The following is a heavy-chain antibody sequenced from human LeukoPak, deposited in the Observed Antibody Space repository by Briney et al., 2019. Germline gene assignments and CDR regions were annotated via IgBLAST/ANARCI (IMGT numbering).Heavy chain of an antibody. CDR1: GGSISSGSYY. V-gene: IGHV4-61*02. CDR2: IYTSGST. CDR3: AREAEYSSS. J-gene: IGHJ5*02. D-gene: IGHD6-6*01. Sequence: SETLSLTCTVSGGSISSGSYYWSWIRQPAGKGLEWIGRIYTSGSTNYNPSLKSRVTISVDTSKNQFSLKLSSVTAADTAVYYCAREAEYSSSWGQGTLVTVSS.